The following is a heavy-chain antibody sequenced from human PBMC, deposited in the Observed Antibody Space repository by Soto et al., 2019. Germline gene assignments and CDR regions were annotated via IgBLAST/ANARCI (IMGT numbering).Heavy chain of an antibody. J-gene: IGHJ4*02. CDR2: ISDGGST. CDR1: GGSINSGGYC. CDR3: SRGILV. D-gene: IGHD5-18*01. V-gene: IGHV4-31*03. Sequence: QVQLQESGPGLVKPSQTLSLTCTVSGGSINSGGYCWSWIRQHPGKGLDWIGCISDGGSTSYNPSLKSRVTLSVETSKNQFSLKLTSVTAADTAVYCCSRGILVWGQGALITVSS.